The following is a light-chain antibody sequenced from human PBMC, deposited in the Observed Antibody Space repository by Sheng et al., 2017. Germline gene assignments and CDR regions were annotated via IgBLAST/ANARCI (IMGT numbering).Light chain of an antibody. CDR1: SGHNDYA. V-gene: IGLV4-69*01. J-gene: IGLJ2*01. Sequence: QLVLTQAPSASASLGASVKLTCTLNSGHNDYAIAWHQQQPGKGPRYLMKINTDGSHTKGDGIPARFLGPKSGAERYLTISSLQSEDEAVYYCQTWGTGIGIFGGGTRLTVL. CDR3: QTWGTGIGI. CDR2: INTDGSH.